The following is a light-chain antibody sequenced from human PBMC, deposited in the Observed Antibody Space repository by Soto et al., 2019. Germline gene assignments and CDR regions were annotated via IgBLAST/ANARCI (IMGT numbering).Light chain of an antibody. CDR1: QSMTDC. CDR2: AAS. J-gene: IGKJ1*01. CDR3: HQSYSSPRT. V-gene: IGKV1-39*01. Sequence: DNQMTQSPSSLSASVGDIVTITCRTSQSMTDCLNWYQQKPGKAPKFLIYAASSLQSGVPSRFRGSGSGTDFTLTISSLQPEESATYYCHQSYSSPRTFGQGTKVEIK.